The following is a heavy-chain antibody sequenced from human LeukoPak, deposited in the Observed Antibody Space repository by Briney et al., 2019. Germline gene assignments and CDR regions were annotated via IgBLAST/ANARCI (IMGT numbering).Heavy chain of an antibody. CDR2: MNPNSGNT. J-gene: IGHJ4*02. V-gene: IGHV1-8*02. Sequence: ASVTVSFKASGYTFTSYGISWVRQAPGQGLEWMGWMNPNSGNTGYAQKFQGRVTMTRNTSISTAYMELSSLRSEDTAVYYCARGSIVGATRTFDYWGQGTLVTVSS. D-gene: IGHD1-26*01. CDR3: ARGSIVGATRTFDY. CDR1: GYTFTSYG.